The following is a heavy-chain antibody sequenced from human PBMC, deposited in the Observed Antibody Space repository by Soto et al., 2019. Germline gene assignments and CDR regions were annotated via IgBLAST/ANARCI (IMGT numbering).Heavy chain of an antibody. J-gene: IGHJ4*02. V-gene: IGHV4-4*02. CDR2: IYHSGST. D-gene: IGHD3-22*01. Sequence: QVQLQESGPGLVKPSGTLSLTCAVSGGSISSSNWWSWVRQPPGKGLEWIGEIYHSGSTNYNPSLKRRVTIAVDKSKNQFSLKLSSVTAADTAVYYCAREVVVITTLYFDYWGQGTMVTVSS. CDR1: GGSISSSNW. CDR3: AREVVVITTLYFDY.